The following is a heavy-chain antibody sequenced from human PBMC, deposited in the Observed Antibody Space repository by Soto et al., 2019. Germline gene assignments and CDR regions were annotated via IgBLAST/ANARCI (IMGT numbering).Heavy chain of an antibody. V-gene: IGHV1-18*01. CDR1: GYTFTSYG. Sequence: ASVKVSCKASGYTFTSYGISWVRQAPGQGLEWMGWISAYNGNTNYAQKLQGRVTMTTDTSTSTAYMELRSLRSDDTAVYYCARDQPRLRFLEWPPDAFDIWGQGTMVTVSS. CDR2: ISAYNGNT. CDR3: ARDQPRLRFLEWPPDAFDI. D-gene: IGHD3-3*01. J-gene: IGHJ3*02.